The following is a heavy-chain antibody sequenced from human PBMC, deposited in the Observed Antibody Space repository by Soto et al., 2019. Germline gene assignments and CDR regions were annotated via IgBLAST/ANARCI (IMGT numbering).Heavy chain of an antibody. CDR3: CVVKRLDQYSTSGYWFDP. V-gene: IGHV3-15*01. D-gene: IGHD2-15*01. J-gene: IGHJ5*02. Sequence: GGSLRLSCAASGFTFSHAWMSWVRQAPGKGLEWVGRIKSKADGETKDYGAPVRGRFTISRDDAKDTLYLQMNSLRIEDTGFYYCCVVKRLDQYSTSGYWFDPWGPGTLVTVSS. CDR1: GFTFSHAW. CDR2: IKSKADGETK.